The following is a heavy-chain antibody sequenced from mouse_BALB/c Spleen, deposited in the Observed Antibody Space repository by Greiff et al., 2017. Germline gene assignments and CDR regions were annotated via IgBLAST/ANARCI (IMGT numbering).Heavy chain of an antibody. CDR3: AREGDMGGYFDY. V-gene: IGHV1S127*01. D-gene: IGHD1-1*02. Sequence: QVQLQQSGPQLVRPGASVNISCKASGYSFTSYWMHWVKQRPGQGLEWIGMIDPSDSETRLNQKFKDKATLTVDKSSSTAYMQLSSPTSEDSAVYYCAREGDMGGYFDYWGQGTTLTVSS. CDR1: GYSFTSYW. J-gene: IGHJ2*01. CDR2: IDPSDSET.